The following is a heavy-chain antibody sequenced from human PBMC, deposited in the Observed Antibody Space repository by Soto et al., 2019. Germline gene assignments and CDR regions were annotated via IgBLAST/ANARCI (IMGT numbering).Heavy chain of an antibody. J-gene: IGHJ6*02. CDR3: ARDLVVDTAMVRRYYGMDV. V-gene: IGHV4-59*01. D-gene: IGHD5-18*01. CDR1: GGSISSYY. CDR2: IYYSGST. Sequence: SETLSLTCTVSGGSISSYYWSWIRQPPGRGLEWIGYIYYSGSTNYNPSLKSRVTISVDTSKNQFSLKLSSVTAADTAVYYCARDLVVDTAMVRRYYGMDVWGQGTTVTVSS.